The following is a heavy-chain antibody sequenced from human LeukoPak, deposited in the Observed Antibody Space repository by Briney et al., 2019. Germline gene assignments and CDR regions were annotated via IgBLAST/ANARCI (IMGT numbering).Heavy chain of an antibody. D-gene: IGHD2-15*01. V-gene: IGHV3-23*01. CDR1: GFTSSTYT. CDR2: IIGSGVDT. Sequence: GGSLRLSCEVSGFTSSTYTMNWVRQAPGKGLEWVSAIIGSGVDTYTADSVKGRFSISRDNSKNTLYLQMNSLRGEDTAVYYCAKAPGGRRSGAYCYPFDYWGQGTLVTVSS. CDR3: AKAPGGRRSGAYCYPFDY. J-gene: IGHJ4*02.